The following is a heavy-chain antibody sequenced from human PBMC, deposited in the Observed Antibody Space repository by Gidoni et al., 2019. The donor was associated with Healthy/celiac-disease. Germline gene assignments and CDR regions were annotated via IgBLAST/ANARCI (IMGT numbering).Heavy chain of an antibody. CDR3: ARRRLAYSSGETFDY. Sequence: QLQLQESGPGLVKPSETLSLTCTVSGGSISSSSYYWGWIRQPPGKGLEWIGSISYSGSTYYNPSLKSRVTISVDTSKNQFSLKLSSVTAADTAVYYCARRRLAYSSGETFDYWGQGTLVTVSS. J-gene: IGHJ4*02. CDR2: ISYSGST. V-gene: IGHV4-39*01. CDR1: GGSISSSSYY. D-gene: IGHD6-19*01.